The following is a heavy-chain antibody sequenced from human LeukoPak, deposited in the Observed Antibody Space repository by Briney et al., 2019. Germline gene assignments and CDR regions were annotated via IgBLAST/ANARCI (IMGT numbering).Heavy chain of an antibody. CDR3: ARDFHYYGSGSYVGY. CDR1: GFTFSSYA. CDR2: IWYDGSNK. J-gene: IGHJ4*02. V-gene: IGHV3-33*08. Sequence: GGSLRLSCAASGFTFSSYAMHWVRQAPGKGLERVAVIWYDGSNKYYADSVKGRFTISRDNSKNTLYLQMNSLRAEDTAVYYCARDFHYYGSGSYVGYWGQGTLVTVSS. D-gene: IGHD3-10*01.